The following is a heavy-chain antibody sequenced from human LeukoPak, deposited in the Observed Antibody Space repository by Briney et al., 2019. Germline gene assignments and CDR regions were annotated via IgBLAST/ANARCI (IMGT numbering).Heavy chain of an antibody. J-gene: IGHJ4*02. Sequence: ASVKVSCKASGYTFTSYYMHWVRQAPGQGLERMGIINPSGGSTSYAQKFQGRVTMTRDTSTSTVYMELSSLRSEDTAVYYCARDHEVGDAFDYWGQGTLVTVSS. CDR2: INPSGGST. CDR3: ARDHEVGDAFDY. CDR1: GYTFTSYY. D-gene: IGHD2-2*01. V-gene: IGHV1-46*01.